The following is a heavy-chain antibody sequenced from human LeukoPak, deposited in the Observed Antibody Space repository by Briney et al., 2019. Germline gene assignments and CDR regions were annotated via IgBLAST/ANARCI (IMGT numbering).Heavy chain of an antibody. V-gene: IGHV3-7*01. CDR3: ARGRTNQWLHFAV. Sequence: GGSLRLSCAASGFTFSSYWMSWVRQAPGKGLEWVANIKQDGSEKYYVDSVKGRFTISRDNAKNSLYPQMNSLRAEDTAVYYCARGRTNQWLHFAVWGQGTTVTVSS. D-gene: IGHD6-19*01. J-gene: IGHJ6*02. CDR1: GFTFSSYW. CDR2: IKQDGSEK.